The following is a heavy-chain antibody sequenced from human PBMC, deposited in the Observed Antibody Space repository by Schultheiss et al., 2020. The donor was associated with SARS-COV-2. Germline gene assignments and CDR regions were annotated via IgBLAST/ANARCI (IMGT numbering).Heavy chain of an antibody. V-gene: IGHV4-59*12. J-gene: IGHJ1*01. Sequence: GSLRLSCAASGFTFSSYAMSWVRQPPGKGLEWIGYIYYSGRASYNSALRSRLTISIDTSKNQFSLKLSSVTAADTAVYYCARGGSPRMYSSGWYKYFQHWGQGTLVTVSS. D-gene: IGHD6-19*01. CDR2: IYYSGRA. CDR3: ARGGSPRMYSSGWYKYFQH. CDR1: GFTFSSYA.